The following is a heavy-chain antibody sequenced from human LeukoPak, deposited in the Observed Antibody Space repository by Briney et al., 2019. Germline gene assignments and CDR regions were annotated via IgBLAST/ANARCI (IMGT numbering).Heavy chain of an antibody. Sequence: PSETLSLTCTVSGGSISSYYWSWIRQPPGKGLEWIGYMYYSGSTNYNPSLKSRVTISVDMSKNQVSLKLSSVTAADTAVYYCASHSGWDYGFDYWGQGTLVTVSS. V-gene: IGHV4-59*01. CDR2: MYYSGST. CDR1: GGSISSYY. J-gene: IGHJ4*02. D-gene: IGHD4/OR15-4a*01. CDR3: ASHSGWDYGFDY.